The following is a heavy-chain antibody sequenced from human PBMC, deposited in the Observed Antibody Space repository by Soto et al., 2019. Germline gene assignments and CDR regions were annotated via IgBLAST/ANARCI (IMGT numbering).Heavy chain of an antibody. J-gene: IGHJ5*01. CDR2: MYFSGFYSGST. CDR3: ARRTPLYASESSRFDS. D-gene: IGHD3-10*01. Sequence: SETLSLTCTVSGGSMSSSSYYWGWIRQPPGKGLEWIANMYFSGFYSGSTSYNPSLKSRVTISVDTSKNQFSLQVSSVTAADTAVYYCARRTPLYASESSRFDSWGQGALVTVSS. V-gene: IGHV4-39*01. CDR1: GGSMSSSSYY.